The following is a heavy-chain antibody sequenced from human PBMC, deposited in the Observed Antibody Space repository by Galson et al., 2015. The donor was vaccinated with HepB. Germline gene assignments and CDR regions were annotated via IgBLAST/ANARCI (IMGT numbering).Heavy chain of an antibody. Sequence: LRLSCAASGFTFSNYGMHWVRQAPGKGLEWVAVISYDGSNKYYADSVKGRFTISRDNSKNTLYLQMNSLRAEDTAVYYCARRISLVRGIITKPDYYYGIDVWGQGTTVTVAS. J-gene: IGHJ6*02. CDR1: GFTFSNYG. CDR3: ARRISLVRGIITKPDYYYGIDV. D-gene: IGHD3-10*01. V-gene: IGHV3-30*03. CDR2: ISYDGSNK.